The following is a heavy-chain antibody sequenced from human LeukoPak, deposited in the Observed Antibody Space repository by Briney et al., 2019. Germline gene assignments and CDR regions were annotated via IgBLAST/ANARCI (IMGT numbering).Heavy chain of an antibody. CDR3: RLVSHYYGMDV. D-gene: IGHD3-9*01. J-gene: IGHJ6*02. CDR1: GFTFSSYW. Sequence: GGSLRLSCAASGFTFSSYWMSWVRQAPGKGLEWVANIKQDGSEKYYVDSVKGRFTISRDNAKNSLYLQMNSLRAEDTAVYYCRLVSHYYGMDVWGQGTTVTVSS. V-gene: IGHV3-7*01. CDR2: IKQDGSEK.